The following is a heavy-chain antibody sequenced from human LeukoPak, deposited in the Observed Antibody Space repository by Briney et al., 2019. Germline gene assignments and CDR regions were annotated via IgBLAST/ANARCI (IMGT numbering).Heavy chain of an antibody. J-gene: IGHJ3*02. D-gene: IGHD1-26*01. CDR2: INHSGST. CDR3: ARGGNAFDI. V-gene: IGHV4-34*01. Sequence: PSGTLSLTCAVYGGSFSGYYWSWIRQPPGKGLEWIGEINHSGSTNYNPSLKSRVTISVDTSKNQFSLKLSSVTAADTAVYYCARGGNAFDIWGQGTMVTVSS. CDR1: GGSFSGYY.